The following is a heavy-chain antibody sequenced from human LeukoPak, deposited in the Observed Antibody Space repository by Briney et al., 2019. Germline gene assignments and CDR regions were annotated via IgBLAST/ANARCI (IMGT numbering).Heavy chain of an antibody. CDR1: GFTFDDYA. CDR2: ISWNSGSI. D-gene: IGHD3-3*01. V-gene: IGHV3-9*01. CDR3: AKDIRPLYFFGVADAFDI. Sequence: GGSLRLSCAASGFTFDDYAMHWVRQAPGKGLEWVSGISWNSGSIGHADSVKGRFTISRDNAKNSLYLQMNSLRAEDTALYYCAKDIRPLYFFGVADAFDIWGQGTMVTVSS. J-gene: IGHJ3*02.